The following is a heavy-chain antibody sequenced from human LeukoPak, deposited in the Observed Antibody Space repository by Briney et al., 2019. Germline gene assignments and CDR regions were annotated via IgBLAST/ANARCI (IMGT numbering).Heavy chain of an antibody. Sequence: GGSLRLSCAASGFTVSSNYMSWVRQAPGKGLEWVSVIYSGGSTYYADSVKGRFTISRDNSKNTLYLQMNSLRAEDTAVYYCAKDMRGDYPWGPYDYWGRGTLVTVSS. CDR3: AKDMRGDYPWGPYDY. J-gene: IGHJ4*02. D-gene: IGHD4-17*01. CDR2: IYSGGST. V-gene: IGHV3-66*02. CDR1: GFTVSSNY.